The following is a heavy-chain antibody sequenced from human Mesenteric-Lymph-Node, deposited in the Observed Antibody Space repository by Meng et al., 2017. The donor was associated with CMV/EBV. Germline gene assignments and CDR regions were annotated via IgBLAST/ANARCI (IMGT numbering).Heavy chain of an antibody. Sequence: GESLKISCEVSGFTFSGYAMHWVRQAPGKGLEWVAVILYDGNNRYYADSVEGRFTISRDNAKNTLYLQMNSLRAEDTAVYYCAREVNIVVVPAAGYGMDVWGQGTTVTVSS. V-gene: IGHV3-30-3*01. J-gene: IGHJ6*02. CDR2: ILYDGNNR. CDR1: GFTFSGYA. D-gene: IGHD2-2*01. CDR3: AREVNIVVVPAAGYGMDV.